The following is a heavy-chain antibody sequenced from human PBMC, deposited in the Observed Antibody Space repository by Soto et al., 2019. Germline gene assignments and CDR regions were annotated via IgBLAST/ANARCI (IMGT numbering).Heavy chain of an antibody. CDR2: IYYSGST. V-gene: IGHV4-39*01. CDR1: GGSVCSSGYY. CDR3: ATSNWFAP. J-gene: IGHJ5*02. Sequence: SETLSLTCTVSGGSVCSSGYYWGWIRQPPGKGLEWIGTIYYSGSTYYNPSLKSRVTISVDTSKNQFSLKLSSVTAADTAVYYCATSNWFAPWGQGTLVNVPQ.